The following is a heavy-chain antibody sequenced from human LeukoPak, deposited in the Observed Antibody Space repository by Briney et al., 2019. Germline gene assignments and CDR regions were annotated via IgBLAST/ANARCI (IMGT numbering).Heavy chain of an antibody. D-gene: IGHD3-22*01. CDR3: ARVKTMIVVVRLFDY. V-gene: IGHV1-2*02. CDR2: INPNSGGT. Sequence: ASVKVSCKASGYTFTGYCMHWVRQAPGQGLEWMGWINPNSGGTNYAQKFQGRVTMTRDTSISTAFMDLSRLRSDDTAVYYCARVKTMIVVVRLFDYWGQGTQVTVSS. CDR1: GYTFTGYC. J-gene: IGHJ4*02.